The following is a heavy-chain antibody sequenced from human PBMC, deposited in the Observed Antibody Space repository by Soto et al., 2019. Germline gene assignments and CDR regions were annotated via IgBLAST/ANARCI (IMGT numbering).Heavy chain of an antibody. D-gene: IGHD3-10*01. J-gene: IGHJ4*02. CDR1: GVSISSGNW. V-gene: IGHV4-4*02. CDR3: ARLVYDTRLNYMYFDF. Sequence: SETLSLTCAVSGVSISSGNWWTWVRQSPQRGLEYIGEIFHDGTANYYPSFERRVAISVDTSKSQFSLKLTSVTAADTAIYFCARLVYDTRLNYMYFDFWGQGTLVTVSS. CDR2: IFHDGTA.